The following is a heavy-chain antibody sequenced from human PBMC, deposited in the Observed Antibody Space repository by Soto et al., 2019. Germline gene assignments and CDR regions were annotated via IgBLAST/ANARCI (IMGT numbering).Heavy chain of an antibody. CDR1: GFTFSSYA. V-gene: IGHV3-30-3*01. Sequence: GGSLRLSCAASGFTFSSYAMHWVRQAPGKGLEWVAVISYDGSNKYYADSVKGRFTISRDNSKNTLYLQMNSLRAEDTAVYYCARDTQQWLVRGWFDPWGQGTLVTVSS. CDR3: ARDTQQWLVRGWFDP. J-gene: IGHJ5*02. D-gene: IGHD6-19*01. CDR2: ISYDGSNK.